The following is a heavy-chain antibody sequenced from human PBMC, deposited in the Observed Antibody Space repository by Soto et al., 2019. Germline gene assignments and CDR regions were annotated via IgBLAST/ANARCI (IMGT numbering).Heavy chain of an antibody. J-gene: IGHJ4*02. D-gene: IGHD5-18*01. V-gene: IGHV4-61*01. CDR1: GGSASSGSYY. Sequence: PSETLSLTCTVSGGSASSGSYYWSWIRQPPGKGLEWIGYIYYSGSTNYNPSLKSRVTISVDTSKNQFSLKLSSVTAADTAVYYCARERAYIAMAPYYFDYWGQGTLVTVSS. CDR2: IYYSGST. CDR3: ARERAYIAMAPYYFDY.